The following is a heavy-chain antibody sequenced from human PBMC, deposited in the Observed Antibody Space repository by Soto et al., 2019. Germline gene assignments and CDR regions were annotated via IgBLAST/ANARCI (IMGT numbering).Heavy chain of an antibody. D-gene: IGHD3-10*01. Sequence: QVQLQESGPGLVKPSQTLSLTCTVSGGSISSGGYYWSWIRQHPGKGLEWIGYIYYSGSTYYNPSLRSRVTILVDTSKNQFSLKLSCVTAADTAVYYCARVTALWCGECRYYFDYWGQGTLVTVSS. V-gene: IGHV4-31*03. CDR2: IYYSGST. CDR1: GGSISSGGYY. J-gene: IGHJ4*02. CDR3: ARVTALWCGECRYYFDY.